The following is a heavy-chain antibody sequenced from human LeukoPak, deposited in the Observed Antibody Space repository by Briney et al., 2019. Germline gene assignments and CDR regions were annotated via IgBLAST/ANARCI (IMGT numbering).Heavy chain of an antibody. CDR2: IYYSGST. J-gene: IGHJ4*02. CDR3: ARGTIAAAGHFDY. V-gene: IGHV4-59*01. D-gene: IGHD6-13*01. CDR1: GGSISSYY. Sequence: SETLSLTCTVSGGSISSYYWSWIRQPPGKGLEWIGYIYYSGSTSYNPSLKSRVTISVDTSKNQFSLKLSSVTAADTAVYYCARGTIAAAGHFDYWGQGTLVTVSS.